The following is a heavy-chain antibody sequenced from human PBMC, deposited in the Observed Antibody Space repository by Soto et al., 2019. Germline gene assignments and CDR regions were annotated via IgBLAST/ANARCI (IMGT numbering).Heavy chain of an antibody. CDR3: ARGDDYGWGSYRFDY. V-gene: IGHV3-11*05. J-gene: IGHJ4*02. CDR2: ISDSSKYT. D-gene: IGHD3-16*02. CDR1: GFTFSDYY. Sequence: QVQLVESGGGLVKPGGSLRLSCAASGFTFSDYYMTWIRQDPGKGLEWISYISDSSKYTNYADSVKGRFTISRDNAKHSLFLQMNSLRAEDAAVYYCARGDDYGWGSYRFDYWGRGPLVTVSS.